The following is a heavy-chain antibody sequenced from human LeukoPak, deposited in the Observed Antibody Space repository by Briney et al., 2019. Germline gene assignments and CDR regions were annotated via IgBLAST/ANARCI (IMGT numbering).Heavy chain of an antibody. CDR3: ASLGGSGSWNFGY. CDR1: RGSISSYY. V-gene: IGHV4-59*01. Sequence: SETLSLTCAVSRGSISSYYWSWIRQSPGKGLEWIGYIYYDGSTNYNPSLKRRATISLDTSKNQFSRRLSSVTAADTAVYYCASLGGSGSWNFGYWGQGALVTVSS. D-gene: IGHD3-10*01. J-gene: IGHJ4*02. CDR2: IYYDGST.